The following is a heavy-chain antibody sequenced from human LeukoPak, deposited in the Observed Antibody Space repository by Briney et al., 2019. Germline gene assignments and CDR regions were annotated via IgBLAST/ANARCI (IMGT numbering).Heavy chain of an antibody. CDR2: INHSGST. CDR3: ARRERL. Sequence: PSETLSLTCAVYGGSFSGYYWSWIRQPPGKGLEWIGEINHSGSTNYNPSLKSRVTISVDTSKNQFSLKLSSVTAADTAVYYCARRERLWGQGTLVTVSS. J-gene: IGHJ4*02. CDR1: GGSFSGYY. D-gene: IGHD1-26*01. V-gene: IGHV4-34*01.